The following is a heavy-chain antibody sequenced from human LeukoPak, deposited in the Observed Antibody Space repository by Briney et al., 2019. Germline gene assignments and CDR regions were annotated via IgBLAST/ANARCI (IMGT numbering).Heavy chain of an antibody. V-gene: IGHV1-69*13. CDR3: ARAVTMVRGVIMYYFDY. J-gene: IGHJ4*02. Sequence: SVKVSCKASGGTFSSYAISWVRQAPGQGLEWMGGIIPIFGTANYAQKFQGRVTITADESTSTAYMELSSLRSEDTAVYYCARAVTMVRGVIMYYFDYWGQGTLVTVSS. D-gene: IGHD3-10*01. CDR2: IIPIFGTA. CDR1: GGTFSSYA.